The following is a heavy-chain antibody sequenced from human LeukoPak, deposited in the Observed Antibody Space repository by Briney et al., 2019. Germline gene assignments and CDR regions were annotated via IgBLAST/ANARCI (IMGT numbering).Heavy chain of an antibody. J-gene: IGHJ6*03. CDR3: AKGSRPGYSYGPREYYYYMDV. D-gene: IGHD5-18*01. Sequence: GGTLRLSCAASGFTFSSYGMSWVRQAPGKGLEWVSAISGSGGSTFYADSVKGRFTISRDNSKNTLYLQMNSLRAEDTAVYYCAKGSRPGYSYGPREYYYYMDVWGKGTTVTVSS. CDR2: ISGSGGST. CDR1: GFTFSSYG. V-gene: IGHV3-23*01.